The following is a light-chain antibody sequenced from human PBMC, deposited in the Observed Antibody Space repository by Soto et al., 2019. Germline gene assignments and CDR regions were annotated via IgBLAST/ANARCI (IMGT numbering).Light chain of an antibody. Sequence: EVVLTQSPATLSLSPGEAATLSCRASENVGSNLSWYQQRPGQAPRLLIYGSSTTAAGVPPRFSGSGSGTEFTLTISSLQSDDFGFYYCKYYNREPQLVFGGGTKLEI. V-gene: IGKV3-15*01. CDR3: KYYNREPQLV. CDR2: GSS. CDR1: ENVGSN. J-gene: IGKJ4*01.